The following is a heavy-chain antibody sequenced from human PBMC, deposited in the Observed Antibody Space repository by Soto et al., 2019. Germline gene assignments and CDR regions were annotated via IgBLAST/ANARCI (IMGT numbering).Heavy chain of an antibody. CDR1: GYTFSNYC. J-gene: IGHJ5*02. CDR3: ARGVYTAGWYDKYAPSCDSFDP. D-gene: IGHD6-19*01. V-gene: IGHV1-46*01. Sequence: QEQLVQSGAEVKKPGASVKVSCKASGYTFSNYCLHWVRQAPGQGLEWMGIFNPNNGKTLYAQKFEGRVTVTTDTSTNTVYMELSSLRSEDTAIYYCARGVYTAGWYDKYAPSCDSFDPWGEGTLVTASS. CDR2: FNPNNGKT.